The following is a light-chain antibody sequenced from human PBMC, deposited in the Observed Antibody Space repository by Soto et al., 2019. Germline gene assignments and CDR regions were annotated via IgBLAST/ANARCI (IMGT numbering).Light chain of an antibody. Sequence: DIQMTQSPSSLSASVGDRVTITCRASQSISTYLNWYQQKPWKAPKLLIYAASNLQSGVPSRFSGRGSGTDFTLTISSMQPDDFGAYYCQQCYNTSPAFGPGTKLYIK. CDR3: QQCYNTSPA. CDR2: AAS. J-gene: IGKJ3*01. V-gene: IGKV1-39*01. CDR1: QSISTY.